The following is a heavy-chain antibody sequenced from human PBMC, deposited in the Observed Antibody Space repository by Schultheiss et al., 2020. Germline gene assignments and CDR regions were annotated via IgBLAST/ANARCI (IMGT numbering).Heavy chain of an antibody. D-gene: IGHD6-13*01. CDR1: GGSISSGGYY. J-gene: IGHJ4*02. Sequence: SCTVSGGSISSGGYYWGWIRQPPGKGLEWIGSIYYSGSTYYNPSLKSRVTISVDTSKNQFSLKLSSVTAADTAVYYCARDRGSSWYFIDYWGQGTLVTVSS. V-gene: IGHV4-39*07. CDR3: ARDRGSSWYFIDY. CDR2: IYYSGST.